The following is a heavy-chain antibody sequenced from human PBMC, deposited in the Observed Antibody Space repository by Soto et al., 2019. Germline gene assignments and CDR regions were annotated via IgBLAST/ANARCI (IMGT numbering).Heavy chain of an antibody. D-gene: IGHD2-2*01. CDR3: AHTPGGYCSSISCYFDQ. CDR2: IYWDDDH. J-gene: IGHJ4*02. CDR1: GFSLTTSGVG. Sequence: QITLKESGPTLVEPTQTLTLTCTFSGFSLTTSGVGVGWIRQPPGKALEWLALIYWDDDHRYIPSLRSRLTITKDTSKNQVVLTMTNMDPVDTATYYWAHTPGGYCSSISCYFDQWGQGTLVTVSS. V-gene: IGHV2-5*02.